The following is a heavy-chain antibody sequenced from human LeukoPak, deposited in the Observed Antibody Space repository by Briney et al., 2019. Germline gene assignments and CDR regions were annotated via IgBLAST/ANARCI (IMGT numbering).Heavy chain of an antibody. CDR2: ITSSDGRI. Sequence: GGSLRLSCAASGFTFSDYAMNWVRQAPGKGLEWVSSITSSDGRINYADSVKGRFTISRDNSKNTLYLQMNSLRAEDTAVYYCAKLDSSSWYFFDYWGQGTLVTVSS. D-gene: IGHD6-13*01. J-gene: IGHJ4*02. V-gene: IGHV3-23*01. CDR1: GFTFSDYA. CDR3: AKLDSSSWYFFDY.